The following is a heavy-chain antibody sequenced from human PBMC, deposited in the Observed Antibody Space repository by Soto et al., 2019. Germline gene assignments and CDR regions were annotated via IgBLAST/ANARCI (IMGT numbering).Heavy chain of an antibody. Sequence: SETLSLTCTVSGGSISSGGYYWSWIRQHPGKGLEWIGYIYYSGSTYYKPSLKSRVTISVDTSKNQFYLKLSSVTAADTAVYYCARGGIQLWQYYFDYWGQGTLVTVSS. J-gene: IGHJ4*02. CDR2: IYYSGST. CDR1: GGSISSGGYY. CDR3: ARGGIQLWQYYFDY. D-gene: IGHD5-18*01. V-gene: IGHV4-31*03.